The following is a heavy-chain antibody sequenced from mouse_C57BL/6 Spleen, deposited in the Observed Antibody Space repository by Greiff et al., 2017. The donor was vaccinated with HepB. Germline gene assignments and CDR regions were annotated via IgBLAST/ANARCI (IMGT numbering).Heavy chain of an antibody. V-gene: IGHV1-69*01. CDR2: IDPSDSYT. D-gene: IGHD1-1*01. CDR1: GYTFTSYW. J-gene: IGHJ3*01. Sequence: QVQLQQPGAELVMPGASVKLSCKASGYTFTSYWMHWVKQRPGQGLEWIGEIDPSDSYTNYNQKFKGKSTLTVDKSSSTAYMQLSSLTSEDSAVQYCAGAPYYYGSSYEGAWFAYWGQGTLVTVSA. CDR3: AGAPYYYGSSYEGAWFAY.